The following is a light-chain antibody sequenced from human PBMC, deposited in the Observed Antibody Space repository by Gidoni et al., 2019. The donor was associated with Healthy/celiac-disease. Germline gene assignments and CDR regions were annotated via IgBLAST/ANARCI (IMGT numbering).Light chain of an antibody. CDR1: QGIRDD. Sequence: AIQMTQSPSSLPASVGDKDTIPCRASQGIRDDLGWYQQKPGKAPNLLIYAASSLQSEVPSRFSGSGSGTDFTLTISSLHPEDFATYYCLQDYNYPYTFGQGTKLEIK. J-gene: IGKJ2*01. CDR3: LQDYNYPYT. V-gene: IGKV1-6*01. CDR2: AAS.